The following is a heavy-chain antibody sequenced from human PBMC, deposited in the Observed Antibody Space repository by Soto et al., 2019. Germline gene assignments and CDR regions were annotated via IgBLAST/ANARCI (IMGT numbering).Heavy chain of an antibody. CDR1: GFTFSNYA. CDR2: VGFAGGVT. D-gene: IGHD7-27*01. CDR3: AKDRRSPGDETFDY. J-gene: IGHJ4*02. V-gene: IGHV3-23*01. Sequence: GGSLRLSCVASGFTFSNYAMSWVREAPGKGLEWVSVVGFAGGVTYYADSVKGRFTVSRDNSKNTLYLQMNSLRAEDTAVYYCAKDRRSPGDETFDYWGQGTLVTVSS.